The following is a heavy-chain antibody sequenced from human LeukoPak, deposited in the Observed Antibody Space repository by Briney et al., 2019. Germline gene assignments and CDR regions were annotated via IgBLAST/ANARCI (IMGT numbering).Heavy chain of an antibody. V-gene: IGHV4-39*07. CDR2: IYYSGST. CDR3: ARGGGSSWYYYYYYMDV. CDR1: GGSISSSSYY. Sequence: SETLSLTCTVSGGSISSSSYYWGWIRQPPGKGLEWIGSIYYSGSTYYNPSLKSRVTISVDTSKNQFSLKLSSVTAADTAVYYCARGGGSSWYYYYYYMDVWGKGTTVTVS. D-gene: IGHD6-13*01. J-gene: IGHJ6*03.